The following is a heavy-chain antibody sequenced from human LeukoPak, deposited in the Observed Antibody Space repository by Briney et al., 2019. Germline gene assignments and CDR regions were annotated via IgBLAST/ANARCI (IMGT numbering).Heavy chain of an antibody. V-gene: IGHV3-30*04. D-gene: IGHD2-8*01. CDR2: ISYDGDNE. J-gene: IGHJ4*02. CDR3: ARDNNGDY. Sequence: GGSLRLSCAAAGFTFSNYAMHWVCLAPGKGLEWLAVISYDGDNEDYADSVKGRFTISRDDSKNTLYLQMNSLTPEDTAFYYCARDNNGDYWGQGTLVTVSA. CDR1: GFTFSNYA.